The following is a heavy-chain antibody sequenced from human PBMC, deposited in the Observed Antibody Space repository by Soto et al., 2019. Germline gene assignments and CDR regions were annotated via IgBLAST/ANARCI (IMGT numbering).Heavy chain of an antibody. Sequence: ASVKVSCKASGYTFTGYYMHWVRQAPGQGLEWMGWINPNSGGTNYAQKFQGRVTMTRDTSISTAYMELSRLRSDDTAVYYCARDHGIHLWPYYDSSGTDYWGQGTMVTVYS. V-gene: IGHV1-2*02. CDR2: INPNSGGT. D-gene: IGHD3-22*01. CDR1: GYTFTGYY. CDR3: ARDHGIHLWPYYDSSGTDY. J-gene: IGHJ4*02.